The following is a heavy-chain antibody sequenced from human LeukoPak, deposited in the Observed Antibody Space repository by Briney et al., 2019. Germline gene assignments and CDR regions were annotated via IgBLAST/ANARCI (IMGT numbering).Heavy chain of an antibody. CDR2: IIPILGIA. V-gene: IGHV1-69*04. Sequence: GASVKVSCKASGGTLSSYAISWVRQAPGQGLEWMGRIIPILGIANYAQKFQGRVTITADKFTSTAYMELSSLRSEDTAVYYCAREKGDHYYGSGSHQHYYGMDVWGQGTTVTVSS. J-gene: IGHJ6*02. CDR1: GGTLSSYA. CDR3: AREKGDHYYGSGSHQHYYGMDV. D-gene: IGHD3-10*01.